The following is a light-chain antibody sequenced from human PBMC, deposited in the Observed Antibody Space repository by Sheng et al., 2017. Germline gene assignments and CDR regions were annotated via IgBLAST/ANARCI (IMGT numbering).Light chain of an antibody. CDR1: QGISSY. V-gene: IGKV1-27*01. CDR2: GAS. Sequence: DIQMTQSPSSLSASVGDRVTITCRASQGISSYLAWYQQKPGKVPKLLIYGASTLQSGVPSRFSGSGSGTDFTLTISSLQPGDVATYYCQKXNSGPRTFGQGTKVEIK. J-gene: IGKJ1*01. CDR3: QKXNSGPRT.